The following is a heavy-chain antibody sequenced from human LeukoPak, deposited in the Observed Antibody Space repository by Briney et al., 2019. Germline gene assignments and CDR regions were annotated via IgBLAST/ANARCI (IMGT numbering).Heavy chain of an antibody. Sequence: VASVKVSCKASGNTFTGYYIHWVRQAPGQGLEWMGWINPIAGGTNYAQKCQGRITMTRDTPTITAYMELRRLKSDDTAVYLCASVKGYGDYPPVNWGDGALLSVSPEGASAPHFQ. V-gene: IGHV1-2*02. CDR3: ASVKGYGDYPPVNWGDGALLSVSPEGASAPHFQ. CDR1: GNTFTGYY. D-gene: IGHD4-17*01. CDR2: INPIAGGT. J-gene: IGHJ1*01.